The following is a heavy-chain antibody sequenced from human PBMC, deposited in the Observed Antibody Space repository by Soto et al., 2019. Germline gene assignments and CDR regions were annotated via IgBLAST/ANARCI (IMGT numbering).Heavy chain of an antibody. V-gene: IGHV4-34*01. D-gene: IGHD3-9*01. CDR3: TRGLSLRYFDWSRAYYGMDV. CDR2: INHSGST. J-gene: IGHJ6*02. CDR1: GGSFSGYY. Sequence: SETLSLTCAVYGGSFSGYYWSWIRQPPGKGLEWIGEINHSGSTNYNPSLKSRVTISVDTSKNQFSLKLSSVTAADTAVYYCTRGLSLRYFDWSRAYYGMDVWGQGTTVTVSS.